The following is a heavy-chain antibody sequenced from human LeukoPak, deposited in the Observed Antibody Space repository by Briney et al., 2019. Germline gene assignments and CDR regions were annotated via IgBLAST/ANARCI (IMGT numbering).Heavy chain of an antibody. V-gene: IGHV1-18*01. CDR3: ARSGTHPIPYAFDI. CDR1: GYTFTSYG. D-gene: IGHD2-21*01. CDR2: ISAYNGNT. J-gene: IGHJ3*02. Sequence: ASVKVSCKASGYTFTSYGISWVRQAPGQGPEWMGWISAYNGNTNYAQKLQGRVTMTTDTSTSTAYMELRSLRSDDTAVYYCARSGTHPIPYAFDIWGQGTMVTVSS.